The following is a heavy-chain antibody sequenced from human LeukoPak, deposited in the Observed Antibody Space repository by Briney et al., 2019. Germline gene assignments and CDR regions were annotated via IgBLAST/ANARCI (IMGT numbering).Heavy chain of an antibody. J-gene: IGHJ4*02. CDR2: IYYSGST. V-gene: IGHV4-59*08. CDR1: GGSLSRDC. Sequence: SQTLSLTCLLSGGSLSRDCWTWIRQPPGEVLEWNGYIYYSGSTYYNPSLKSRVPISVETSKNQFSLKLSSVTAADTAVYYCARGPVSGPGARFDYWGQGTLVTVSS. CDR3: ARGPVSGPGARFDY. D-gene: IGHD4-11*01.